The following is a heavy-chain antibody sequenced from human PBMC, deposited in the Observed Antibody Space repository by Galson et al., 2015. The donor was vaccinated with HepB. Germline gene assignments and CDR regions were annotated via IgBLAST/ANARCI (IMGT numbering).Heavy chain of an antibody. Sequence: SLRLSCAASAFIFSNYSMDWVRQAPGKGLEWVSDISCSSTSIYYADSVKGRFTISRDNAKNPLYLQMNSLRAEDTAVYYCVLLRGSVLEPVDYWGRGTLVTVSS. V-gene: IGHV3-48*01. CDR1: AFIFSNYS. D-gene: IGHD3-3*01. CDR3: VLLRGSVLEPVDY. CDR2: ISCSSTSI. J-gene: IGHJ4*02.